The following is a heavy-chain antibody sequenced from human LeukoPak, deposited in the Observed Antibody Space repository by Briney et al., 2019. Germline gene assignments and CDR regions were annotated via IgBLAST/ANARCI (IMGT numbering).Heavy chain of an antibody. J-gene: IGHJ5*02. D-gene: IGHD3-22*01. Sequence: TSETLSLTCAVYGGAFSGYYWSWIRQPPGRGLERIGEINHSGSTNYNPSLKSRVTISVGTSKNQFSLELSSVTAEDTAVYYCARGPMRGWFDPWGQGTLVTVSS. CDR3: ARGPMRGWFDP. V-gene: IGHV4-34*01. CDR2: INHSGST. CDR1: GGAFSGYY.